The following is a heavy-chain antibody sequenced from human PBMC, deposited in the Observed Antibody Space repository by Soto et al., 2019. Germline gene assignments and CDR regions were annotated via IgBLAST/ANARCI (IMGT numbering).Heavy chain of an antibody. CDR3: ARDGRLLWFGEFPLDY. CDR2: INHCGCT. Sequence: QVQLQQWGAGLLKPSETLSLTCAVYGGSFSGYYWSWIRQPPGKGLEWIGEINHCGCTNYNPPLRLRVPRSDDTPKNQFPRKLSSVTAADTAVSYSARDGRLLWFGEFPLDYWGQGTMVTVS. V-gene: IGHV4-34*01. J-gene: IGHJ4*02. CDR1: GGSFSGYY. D-gene: IGHD3-10*01.